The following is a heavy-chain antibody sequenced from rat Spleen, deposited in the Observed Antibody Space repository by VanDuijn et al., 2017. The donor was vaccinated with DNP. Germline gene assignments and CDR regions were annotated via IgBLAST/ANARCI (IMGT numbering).Heavy chain of an antibody. CDR2: ISTGGGNT. CDR1: GFTFSDYN. Sequence: EVQLVESGGGLVQPGRSVKLSCAASGFTFSDYNMAWVRQAPRKGLEWVASISTGGGNTYYRDSVKGRFTISRDNAKSTLYLQMNSLRSEDMATYYCARWPGYNPPYAMDAWGQGISVTVSS. CDR3: ARWPGYNPPYAMDA. D-gene: IGHD1-4*01. J-gene: IGHJ4*01. V-gene: IGHV5-25*01.